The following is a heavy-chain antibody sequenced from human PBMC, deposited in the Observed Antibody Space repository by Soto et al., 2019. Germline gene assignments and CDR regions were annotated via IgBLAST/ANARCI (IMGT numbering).Heavy chain of an antibody. Sequence: SETLSLTYAVSGGSISSGGYSWSWIRQPPGKGLEWIGYIYHSGSTYYNPSLKSRVTISVDRSKNQFSLKLSSVTAADTAVYYCARAGDGYNALNWFDPWGQGTLVTVSS. J-gene: IGHJ5*02. CDR3: ARAGDGYNALNWFDP. CDR1: GGSISSGGYS. V-gene: IGHV4-30-2*01. CDR2: IYHSGST. D-gene: IGHD5-12*01.